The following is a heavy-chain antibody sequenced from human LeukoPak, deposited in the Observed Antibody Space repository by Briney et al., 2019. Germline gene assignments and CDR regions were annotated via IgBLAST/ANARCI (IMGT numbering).Heavy chain of an antibody. Sequence: GGSLRLSCAASGFTFSSYAMHWVRQAPGKGLEWVAVIWYDGSNKYYADSVKGRFTISRDNSKNTLYLQMNSLRAEDTAVYYCARDLIAAAGTHTYYFDYWGQGTLATVSS. V-gene: IGHV3-33*08. CDR2: IWYDGSNK. CDR1: GFTFSSYA. J-gene: IGHJ4*02. D-gene: IGHD6-13*01. CDR3: ARDLIAAAGTHTYYFDY.